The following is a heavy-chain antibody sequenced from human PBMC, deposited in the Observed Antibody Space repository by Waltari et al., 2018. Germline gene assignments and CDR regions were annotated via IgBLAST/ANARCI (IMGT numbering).Heavy chain of an antibody. CDR2: ISSSSSTI. Sequence: QVQLVESGGGLVKPGWSLRLSCAASGFTFSDYYMSWIRQAPGKGLVWVSCISSSSSTIYYADSVKGRVTISRDNAKNSLYLQMNSLRAEDTAVYYCARRNYYDSSGHDYWGQGTLVTVSS. D-gene: IGHD3-22*01. J-gene: IGHJ4*02. V-gene: IGHV3-11*01. CDR3: ARRNYYDSSGHDY. CDR1: GFTFSDYY.